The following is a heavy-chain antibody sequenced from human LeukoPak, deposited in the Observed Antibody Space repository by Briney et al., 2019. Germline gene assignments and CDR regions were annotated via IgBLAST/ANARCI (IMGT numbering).Heavy chain of an antibody. V-gene: IGHV3-48*03. CDR3: ARLYEDSSGSYYYYYYMDV. D-gene: IGHD6-19*01. Sequence: GGSLRLSCAASGFTFSSYEMNWVRQAPGKGLEWVSYISSSGSTIYYADSVKGRFTISRDNAKNSLYLQMNSLRAEDTAVYYCARLYEDSSGSYYYYYYMDVWGKGTTVTASS. CDR2: ISSSGSTI. J-gene: IGHJ6*03. CDR1: GFTFSSYE.